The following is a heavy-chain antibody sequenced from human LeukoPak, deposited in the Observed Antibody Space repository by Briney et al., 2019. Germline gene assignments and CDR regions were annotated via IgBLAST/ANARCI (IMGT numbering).Heavy chain of an antibody. V-gene: IGHV1-69*06. D-gene: IGHD6-19*01. CDR3: ARPSGWSFAEYFQH. CDR2: IVPIFGTA. Sequence: SVKVSCKASGGTFSSYAISWVRQAPGQGLEWMGGIVPIFGTANYAQKFQGRVTITADKSTSTAYMELSSLRSEDTAVYYCARPSGWSFAEYFQHWGQGTLVTVSS. J-gene: IGHJ1*01. CDR1: GGTFSSYA.